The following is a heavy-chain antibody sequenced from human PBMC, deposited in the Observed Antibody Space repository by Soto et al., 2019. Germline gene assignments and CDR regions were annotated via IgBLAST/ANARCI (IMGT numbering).Heavy chain of an antibody. CDR2: ISYDGSNK. CDR1: GFTFSSYA. V-gene: IGHV3-30-3*01. D-gene: IGHD4-17*01. Sequence: QVQLVESGGGVVQPGRSLRLSCAASGFTFSSYAMHWVRQAPGKGLEWVAVISYDGSNKYYADSVKGRFTISRDNSKNTLYLQMNSLRAEDTAVYYCVTVPLYGARWGQGTMVTVSS. CDR3: VTVPLYGAR. J-gene: IGHJ3*01.